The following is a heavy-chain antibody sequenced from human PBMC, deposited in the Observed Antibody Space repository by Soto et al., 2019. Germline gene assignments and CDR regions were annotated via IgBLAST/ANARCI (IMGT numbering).Heavy chain of an antibody. CDR2: ISAYNGNT. D-gene: IGHD6-6*01. Sequence: QVQLLQSGAAVKKPGASVKVSCKASGYTFTNYGITWVRQAPGQGLEWMGWISAYNGNTHYTQRLQGRVTMTTDTSTSTAYMELRGLRSDDTAVYDCARVRQRVGYFFSYMDVWGKGTTGTVSS. V-gene: IGHV1-18*01. J-gene: IGHJ6*03. CDR1: GYTFTNYG. CDR3: ARVRQRVGYFFSYMDV.